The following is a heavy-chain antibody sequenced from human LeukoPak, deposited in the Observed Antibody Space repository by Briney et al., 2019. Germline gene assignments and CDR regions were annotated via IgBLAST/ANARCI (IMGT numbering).Heavy chain of an antibody. CDR2: INPSGGST. V-gene: IGHV1-46*01. Sequence: GASVKVSCKASGYTFTSYYMHWVRQAPGPGLEWMGIINPSGGSTSYAQKFQGRVTMTRDTSTSTVYMELSSLRSEDTAVYYCAAGVHSGFYFYLALDVGGQGTTVTVSS. D-gene: IGHD6-19*01. CDR3: AAGVHSGFYFYLALDV. CDR1: GYTFTSYY. J-gene: IGHJ6*02.